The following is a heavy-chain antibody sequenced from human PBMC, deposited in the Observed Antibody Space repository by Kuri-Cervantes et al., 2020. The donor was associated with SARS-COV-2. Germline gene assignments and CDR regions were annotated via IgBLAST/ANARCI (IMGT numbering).Heavy chain of an antibody. J-gene: IGHJ4*02. D-gene: IGHD6-13*01. CDR3: AGLYSSSWSYDY. CDR2: IRYDGSNK. V-gene: IGHV3-30*02. Sequence: GESLKISCAASGFTFSSYGMHWVRQAPGKGQEWVAFIRYDGSNKYYADSVKGRFTISRDNSKNTLYLQMNSLRAEDTAVYYCAGLYSSSWSYDYWGQGTLVTVSS. CDR1: GFTFSSYG.